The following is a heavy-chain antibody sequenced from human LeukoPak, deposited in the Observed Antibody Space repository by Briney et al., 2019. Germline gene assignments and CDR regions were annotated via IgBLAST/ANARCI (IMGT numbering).Heavy chain of an antibody. J-gene: IGHJ3*02. CDR3: ARIYCSGGSCYLDAFDI. Sequence: GASVKVSCKACRGTFSSYAISWVRQAPGQGLEWIGGIIPIFGTANYAQKFQGRVTITADESTSTAYTELSSLRSEDTAVYYCARIYCSGGSCYLDAFDIWGQGTMVTVSS. V-gene: IGHV1-69*13. D-gene: IGHD2-15*01. CDR1: RGTFSSYA. CDR2: IIPIFGTA.